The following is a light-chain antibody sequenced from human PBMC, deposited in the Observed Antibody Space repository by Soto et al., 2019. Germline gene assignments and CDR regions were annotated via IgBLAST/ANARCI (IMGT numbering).Light chain of an antibody. Sequence: EIVMTQSPATLSVSPGERATLSCRASQSVSSNLAWYQQKPGQTPKLLIYVASPRATGIPARFSGGGSGTEFTLTISSLQSEDFAVYYCQQYNVWPLTFGGGTKVEFK. CDR2: VAS. J-gene: IGKJ4*01. CDR1: QSVSSN. CDR3: QQYNVWPLT. V-gene: IGKV3-15*01.